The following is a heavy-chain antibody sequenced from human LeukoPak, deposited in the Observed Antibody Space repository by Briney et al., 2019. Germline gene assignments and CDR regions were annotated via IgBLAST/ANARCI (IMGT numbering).Heavy chain of an antibody. CDR2: IYYSGST. V-gene: IGHV4-31*03. Sequence: SQTLSLTCTVSGGSISSGGYYWSWIRQHPGKGLEWIGYIYYSGSTYYNPSLKSRLTISVDTSKNQFSLKLSSVTAADTAVYYCARDRNYYGSGNYYRYFDFWGQGTLVTVSS. CDR3: ARDRNYYGSGNYYRYFDF. D-gene: IGHD3-10*01. J-gene: IGHJ4*02. CDR1: GGSISSGGYY.